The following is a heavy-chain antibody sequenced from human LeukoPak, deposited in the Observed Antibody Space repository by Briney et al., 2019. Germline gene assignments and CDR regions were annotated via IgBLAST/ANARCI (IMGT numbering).Heavy chain of an antibody. CDR2: MNLDGSEK. J-gene: IGHJ4*02. D-gene: IGHD3/OR15-3a*01. Sequence: AGGSLRLSCAASGFTFSSYWMTWVRQAPGKGLEWVANMNLDGSEKYYVDSVKGRFIISRDNAKNSLFLQMNSLIAEDTAVYYCARDDGFSCYSYWGQGTLVTVSS. CDR3: ARDDGFSCYSY. V-gene: IGHV3-7*01. CDR1: GFTFSSYW.